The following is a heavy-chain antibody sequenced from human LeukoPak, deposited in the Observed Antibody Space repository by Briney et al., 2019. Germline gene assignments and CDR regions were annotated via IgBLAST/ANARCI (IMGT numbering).Heavy chain of an antibody. CDR3: ARAGRLSDGYDILTGYDMDV. J-gene: IGHJ6*02. CDR2: IIPIFGTA. D-gene: IGHD3-9*01. V-gene: IGHV1-69*01. Sequence: SVKVSCKASGGTFSSYAISWVRQAPGQGLEWMGGIIPIFGTANYAQKFQGRVTITADESTSTAYMELSSLRSEDTAVYYCARAGRLSDGYDILTGYDMDVWGQGTTVTVSS. CDR1: GGTFSSYA.